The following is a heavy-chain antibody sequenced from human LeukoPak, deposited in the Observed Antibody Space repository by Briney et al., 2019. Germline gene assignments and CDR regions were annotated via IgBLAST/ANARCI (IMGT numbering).Heavy chain of an antibody. V-gene: IGHV3-30*03. J-gene: IGHJ6*02. CDR2: ISYDGSNK. Sequence: PGRSLRLSCAASGFTFSSYGMHWVRQAPGKGLEWVAVISYDGSNKYYADSVKGRFTISRDNSKNTLYLQMNSLRAEDTAVYYCARDGDYVRRGYGMDVWGQGTTVTVSS. CDR1: GFTFSSYG. CDR3: ARDGDYVRRGYGMDV. D-gene: IGHD4-17*01.